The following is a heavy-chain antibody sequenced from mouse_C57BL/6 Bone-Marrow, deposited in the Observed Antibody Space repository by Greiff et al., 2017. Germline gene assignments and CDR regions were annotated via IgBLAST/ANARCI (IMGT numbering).Heavy chain of an antibody. V-gene: IGHV1-64*01. Sequence: QVQLKQPGAELVKPGASVKLSCKASGYTFTSYWMHWVKQRPGQGLEWIGMIHPNSGSTNYNEKFKSKATLTVDKSSSTAYMQLSSLTSEDSAVYYCARENEGLRRDYAMDYWGQGTSVTVSS. CDR1: GYTFTSYW. CDR3: ARENEGLRRDYAMDY. CDR2: IHPNSGST. J-gene: IGHJ4*01. D-gene: IGHD2-4*01.